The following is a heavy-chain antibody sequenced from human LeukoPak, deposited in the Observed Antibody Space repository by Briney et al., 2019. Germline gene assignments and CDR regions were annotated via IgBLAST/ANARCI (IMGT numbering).Heavy chain of an antibody. CDR1: GGSFSGYY. Sequence: SETLSLTCAVYGGSFSGYYWSWIRQPPGKGLEWIGEINHSGSTNYNPSLKSRVTISVDTSKNQLSLKLMSVTAADTAIYYCARDGQFDYSNNGLRMANDYWGQGTLVTVSS. CDR2: INHSGST. D-gene: IGHD4-11*01. CDR3: ARDGQFDYSNNGLRMANDY. V-gene: IGHV4-34*01. J-gene: IGHJ4*02.